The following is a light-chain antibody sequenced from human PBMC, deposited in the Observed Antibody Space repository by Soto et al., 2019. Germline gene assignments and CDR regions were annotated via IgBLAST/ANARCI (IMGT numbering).Light chain of an antibody. CDR1: SNDVGRYNL. V-gene: IGLV2-14*02. Sequence: QSALTQPASVSGSPGQSITISCTGTSNDVGRYNLVSWYQHHPGKAPKLIIYEATKRPSGVSDRFSGSKSGNTASLTISGLQAADEADYFCSSYAGSSNVFGTGTKLTVL. J-gene: IGLJ1*01. CDR2: EAT. CDR3: SSYAGSSNV.